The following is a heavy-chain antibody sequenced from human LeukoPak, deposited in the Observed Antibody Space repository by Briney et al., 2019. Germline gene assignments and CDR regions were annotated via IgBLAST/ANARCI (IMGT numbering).Heavy chain of an antibody. CDR3: ARGDIVVVTAIYYFDY. CDR2: IWYDVSNK. Sequence: GGSPRLSSAASGFTFSSYGMHCVRQAPRKGLEGVAFIWYDVSNKYYADYVKGRFTIYRDNTKNTVYLQMNSLRAEDTAVYYGARGDIVVVTAIYYFDYWGQGTLVTVSS. V-gene: IGHV3-30*02. CDR1: GFTFSSYG. J-gene: IGHJ4*02. D-gene: IGHD2-21*02.